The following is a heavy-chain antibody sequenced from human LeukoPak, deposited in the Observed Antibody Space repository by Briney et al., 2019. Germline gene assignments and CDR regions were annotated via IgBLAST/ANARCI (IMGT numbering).Heavy chain of an antibody. Sequence: GGSLRLSCAASGFTFSSYSMNWVRQAPGKGLEWVSYISSSGSTIYYADSVKGRFTISRDNAKNSLYLQMNSLRAEDTAVYYCARVVVVVPAAIISYYMDVWGKGTTVTVSS. CDR3: ARVVVVVPAAIISYYMDV. V-gene: IGHV3-48*04. CDR2: ISSSGSTI. CDR1: GFTFSSYS. D-gene: IGHD2-2*02. J-gene: IGHJ6*03.